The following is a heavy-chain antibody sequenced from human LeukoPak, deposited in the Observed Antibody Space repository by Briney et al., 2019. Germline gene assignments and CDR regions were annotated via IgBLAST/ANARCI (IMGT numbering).Heavy chain of an antibody. V-gene: IGHV3-23*01. Sequence: GGSLRLSRAASGFTFSSYAMSWVRQAPGKGLEWVSAISGSGGSTYYADSVKGRFTISRDNSKNTLYLQMNSLRAEDTAVYYCAKVATQAYDSSGYLTYFDYWGQGTLVTVSS. CDR3: AKVATQAYDSSGYLTYFDY. D-gene: IGHD3-22*01. CDR2: ISGSGGST. CDR1: GFTFSSYA. J-gene: IGHJ4*02.